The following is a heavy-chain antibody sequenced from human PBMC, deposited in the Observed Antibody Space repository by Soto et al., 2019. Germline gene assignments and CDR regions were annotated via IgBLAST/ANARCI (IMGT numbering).Heavy chain of an antibody. J-gene: IGHJ6*02. Sequence: SETLSLTCTLSGGAISSFYWCWIRQPPGKGLEWIGYIYYSGSTHYNPSLESRVTISVDTSKNQFSLKLSSVTAADTAVYYCATSGLGDYYYYCMDVWGQGTTVT. CDR3: ATSGLGDYYYYCMDV. CDR2: IYYSGST. D-gene: IGHD3-16*01. CDR1: GGAISSFY. V-gene: IGHV4-59*08.